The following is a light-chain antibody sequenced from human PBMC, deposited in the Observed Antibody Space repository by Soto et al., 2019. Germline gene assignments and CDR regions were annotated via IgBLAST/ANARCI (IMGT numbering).Light chain of an antibody. Sequence: VLAQSPGTLSFSPRASATLSCRASQGLTSNFLAWYQQKPGQAPSLLIYGASSLETGVPSRFSGRGSGTDFTLTINNLQPEDFATYYCQQGYSIPLTFGGGTKVDIK. V-gene: IGKV3-20*01. CDR1: QGLTSNF. J-gene: IGKJ4*01. CDR3: QQGYSIPLT. CDR2: GAS.